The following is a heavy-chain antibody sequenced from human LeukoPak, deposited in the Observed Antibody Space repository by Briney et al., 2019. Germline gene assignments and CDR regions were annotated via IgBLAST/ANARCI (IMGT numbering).Heavy chain of an antibody. CDR3: ARDRPRHHRSSGYYPNHRGHGMDV. V-gene: IGHV3-7*01. CDR2: IKQDGSEK. CDR1: GFTFSSYA. Sequence: AGGSLRLSCAASGFTFSSYAMSWVRQAPGKGLEWVANIKQDGSEKYYVDSVKGRFTISRDNAKNSLYLQMNSLRAEDTAVYYCARDRPRHHRSSGYYPNHRGHGMDVWGQGTTVTVSS. J-gene: IGHJ6*02. D-gene: IGHD3-22*01.